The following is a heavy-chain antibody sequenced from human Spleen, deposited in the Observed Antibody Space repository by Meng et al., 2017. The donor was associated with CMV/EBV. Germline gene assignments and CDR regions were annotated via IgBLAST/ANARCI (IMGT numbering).Heavy chain of an antibody. J-gene: IGHJ5*02. Sequence: YWMHWVRQAPGKGLLWVSRINSDGSNTNYADSVEGRFTISRDNAKNTLYLQMNSLRAEDTAVYYCAKDKGPYCSSTSCYSRNWFDPWGQGTLVTVSS. CDR3: AKDKGPYCSSTSCYSRNWFDP. V-gene: IGHV3-74*01. CDR1: YW. D-gene: IGHD2-2*01. CDR2: INSDGSNT.